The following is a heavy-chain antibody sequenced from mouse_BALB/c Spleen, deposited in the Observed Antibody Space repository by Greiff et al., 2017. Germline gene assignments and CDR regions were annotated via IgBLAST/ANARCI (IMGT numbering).Heavy chain of an antibody. Sequence: EVKLMESGGGLVKPGGSLKLSCAASGFTFSSYAMSWVRQTPEKRLEWVATISSGGSYTYYPDSVKGRFTISRDNAKNTLYLQMSSLRSEDTAMYYWARQGDAGYFDYWGQGTTLTVSS. CDR1: GFTFSSYA. J-gene: IGHJ2*01. V-gene: IGHV5-9-3*01. CDR2: ISSGGSYT. CDR3: ARQGDAGYFDY.